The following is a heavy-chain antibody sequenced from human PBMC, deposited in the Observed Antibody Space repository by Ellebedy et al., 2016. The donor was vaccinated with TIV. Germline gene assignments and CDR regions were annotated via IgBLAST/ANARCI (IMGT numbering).Heavy chain of an antibody. CDR1: GGSISRKY. CDR3: ARDRMYYYDSSGSYSYYGMDV. CDR2: IYYSGRT. J-gene: IGHJ6*02. Sequence: GSLRLXXTVSGGSISRKYWSWIRQTPGKGLEWIGDIYYSGRTNYNPSLKSRVTISVVTSKNQFSLKLSSVTAADTAVYYCARDRMYYYDSSGSYSYYGMDVWGQGTTVTVSS. D-gene: IGHD3-22*01. V-gene: IGHV4-59*01.